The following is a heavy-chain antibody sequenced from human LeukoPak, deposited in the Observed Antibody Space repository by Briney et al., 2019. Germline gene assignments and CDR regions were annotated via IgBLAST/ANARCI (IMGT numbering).Heavy chain of an antibody. CDR1: GYTFTSYD. Sequence: GASVKVSCKASGYTFTSYDINWVRQVTGQGLEWMGWMNPKSGNTGYAQKFQGRVTITRNTSISTAYMEVSSLRYEDTAVYYCAREWSGGGYGDYVDWGQGTLVTVSS. V-gene: IGHV1-8*03. J-gene: IGHJ4*02. D-gene: IGHD4-17*01. CDR3: AREWSGGGYGDYVD. CDR2: MNPKSGNT.